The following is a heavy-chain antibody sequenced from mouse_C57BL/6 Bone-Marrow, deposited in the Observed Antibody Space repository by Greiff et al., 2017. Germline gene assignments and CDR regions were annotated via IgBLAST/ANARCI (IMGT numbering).Heavy chain of an antibody. Sequence: EVMLVESGGGLVQPGGSLKLSCAASGFTFSDYGMAWVRQAPRNGPEWVAFLSNLAYSIYYADTVTGRLTISRENAKNTLYLEMSSLRSEDTAMYYCARGYYAMDYWGQGTSVTVSS. CDR3: ARGYYAMDY. CDR1: GFTFSDYG. V-gene: IGHV5-15*04. J-gene: IGHJ4*01. CDR2: LSNLAYSI.